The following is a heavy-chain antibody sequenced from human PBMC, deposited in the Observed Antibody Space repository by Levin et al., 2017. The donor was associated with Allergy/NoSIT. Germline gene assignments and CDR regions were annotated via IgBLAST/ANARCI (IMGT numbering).Heavy chain of an antibody. CDR1: GFTFSTCS. Sequence: GGSLRLSCAASGFTFSTCSMNWVRQAPGKGLEWVSSISTDSAYIFYADSVEGRFTISRDNAKNTLYLQMNSLRAEDTAVYFCARDLTFYYDTSGYYPFDYWGPGTLVTVSS. CDR2: ISTDSAYI. J-gene: IGHJ4*02. D-gene: IGHD3-22*01. CDR3: ARDLTFYYDTSGYYPFDY. V-gene: IGHV3-21*06.